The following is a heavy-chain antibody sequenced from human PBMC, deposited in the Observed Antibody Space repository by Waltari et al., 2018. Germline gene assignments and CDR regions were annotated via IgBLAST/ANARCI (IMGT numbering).Heavy chain of an antibody. J-gene: IGHJ4*02. CDR2: IHYCGST. V-gene: IGHV4-39*07. CDR1: VSSIISNIHY. D-gene: IGHD6-6*01. CDR3: AREWGSSSLFDY. Sequence: HLLLQHSRLGLVKSSETLSSTCLVLVSSIISNIHYLGWIRQPPGLALECIQSIHYCGSTYYSPSLKSRVTISVDTSKNQFSLKLSSVTAADTAVYYCAREWGSSSLFDYWGQGTLVTVSS.